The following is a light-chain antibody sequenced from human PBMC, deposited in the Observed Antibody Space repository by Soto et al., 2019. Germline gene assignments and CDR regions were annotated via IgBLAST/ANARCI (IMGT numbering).Light chain of an antibody. J-gene: IGLJ2*01. Sequence: QSVLTQPRSVSGSPGQSVTISCTGTSSDVGGYKYVSWYQQHPGKVPNLIIYDVSERPSGVPDRFYGSKSGNTASLSISGLQAEDEADYYCCSYAGSYTVLFGGGTQLTVL. CDR1: SSDVGGYKY. CDR3: CSYAGSYTVL. CDR2: DVS. V-gene: IGLV2-11*01.